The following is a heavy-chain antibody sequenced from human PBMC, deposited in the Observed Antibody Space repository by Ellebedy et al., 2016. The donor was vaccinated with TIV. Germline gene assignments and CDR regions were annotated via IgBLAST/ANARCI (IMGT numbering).Heavy chain of an antibody. V-gene: IGHV1-18*01. CDR2: VVPYNGKT. J-gene: IGHJ6*02. CDR3: AREGGLDV. Sequence: AASVKVSCKTSGYTFTDYLITWLRQAPGQGLEWMGWVVPYNGKTDYAQKFQGRVTMTTDTSTTTVYMELRSLRSDDTAVYYCAREGGLDVWGQGATVTVSS. CDR1: GYTFTDYL.